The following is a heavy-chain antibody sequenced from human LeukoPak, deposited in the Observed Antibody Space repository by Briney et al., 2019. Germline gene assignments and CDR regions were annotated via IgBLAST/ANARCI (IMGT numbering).Heavy chain of an antibody. J-gene: IGHJ4*02. CDR3: ARLVWQLVYFNY. V-gene: IGHV4-39*01. CDR1: GGSISSSSYY. D-gene: IGHD6-6*01. Sequence: SETLSLTCTVSGGSISSSSYYWGWIRQPPGKGLEWIGSIYYSGSTYYNPSLKSRVTISVDTSKNQFSLKLSSVTAADTAVYYCARLVWQLVYFNYWGQGTLVTDSS. CDR2: IYYSGST.